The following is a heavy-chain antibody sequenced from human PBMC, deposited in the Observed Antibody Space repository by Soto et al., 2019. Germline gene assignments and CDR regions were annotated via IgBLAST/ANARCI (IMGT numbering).Heavy chain of an antibody. V-gene: IGHV5-51*01. CDR3: ARLARVHCSGGSCPHYYYYMDV. Sequence: GESLKISCKGSGYSFTSYWIGWVRQMPGKGLEWMGIIYPGDSDTRYSPSFQGQVTISADKSISTAYLQWSSLKASDTAMYYCARLARVHCSGGSCPHYYYYMDVWGKGTTVTVSS. CDR2: IYPGDSDT. CDR1: GYSFTSYW. D-gene: IGHD2-15*01. J-gene: IGHJ6*03.